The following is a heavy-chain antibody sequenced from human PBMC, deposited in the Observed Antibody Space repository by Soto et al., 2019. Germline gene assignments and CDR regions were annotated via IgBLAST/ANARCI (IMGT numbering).Heavy chain of an antibody. D-gene: IGHD3-10*01. J-gene: IGHJ6*03. CDR3: AKSLTVLLWFGELSGYYYYYMDV. CDR1: GFTFSSYW. CDR2: IKQDGSEK. Sequence: GGSLRLSCAASGFTFSSYWMSWVRQAPGKGLEWVANIKQDGSEKYYVDSVKGRFTISRDNAKNSLYLQMNSLRAEDTAVYYCAKSLTVLLWFGELSGYYYYYMDVWGKGTTVTVSS. V-gene: IGHV3-7*01.